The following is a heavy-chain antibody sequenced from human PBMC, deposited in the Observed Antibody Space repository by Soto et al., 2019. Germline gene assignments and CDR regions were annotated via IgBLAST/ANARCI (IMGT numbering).Heavy chain of an antibody. CDR1: GFTFSSYA. D-gene: IGHD3-9*01. CDR2: ISGSGGST. Sequence: GGSLRLSCAASGFTFSSYAMSWVRQAPGKGLEWVSAISGSGGSTYYADSVKGRFTISRDNSKNTLYLQMNSLRAEDTAVYYCAKGLAYYDILTGYYRDYFDYWGQGTLVTVLL. CDR3: AKGLAYYDILTGYYRDYFDY. V-gene: IGHV3-23*01. J-gene: IGHJ4*02.